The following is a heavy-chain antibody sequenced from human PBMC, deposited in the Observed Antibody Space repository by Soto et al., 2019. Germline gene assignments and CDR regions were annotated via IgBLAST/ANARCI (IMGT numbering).Heavy chain of an antibody. V-gene: IGHV4-34*01. CDR1: GGSFGGYY. D-gene: IGHD6-6*01. CDR2: INHSGST. Sequence: LSLTCAVSGGSFGGYYWSWIRQPPGKGLEWIGEINHSGSTNYNPSLKSRVTITEDTSKNQFSLKLSSVTAADTAVDYCARGGRRAARLRYYGMDVWGQGTTVTVSS. CDR3: ARGGRRAARLRYYGMDV. J-gene: IGHJ6*02.